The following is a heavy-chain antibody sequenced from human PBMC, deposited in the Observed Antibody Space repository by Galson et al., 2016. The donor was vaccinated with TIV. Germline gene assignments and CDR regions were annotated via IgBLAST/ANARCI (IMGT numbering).Heavy chain of an antibody. CDR2: IYSGGST. CDR1: GFTVSGNY. V-gene: IGHV3-66*02. J-gene: IGHJ6*02. CDR3: ARDRRRCGNECYLYYYYGMDV. Sequence: SLRLSCAASGFTVSGNYMTWVRQAPGKGLEWVSLIYSGGSTTYADSVKGRFTISRDNFKNTVYLQMNSLRADDTAVYYCARDRRRCGNECYLYYYYGMDVWGQGTTVTVSS. D-gene: IGHD2-21*01.